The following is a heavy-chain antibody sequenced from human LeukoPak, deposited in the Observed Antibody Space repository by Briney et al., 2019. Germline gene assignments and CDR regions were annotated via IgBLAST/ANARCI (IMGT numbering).Heavy chain of an antibody. CDR3: ARAPMGHYENRPNWFDP. Sequence: PSETLSLTCTVSGGSISSYYWSWIRQPPGEGLEWIAYISHSGGTNYNPSLKSRVTISVDTSKNQFSLKLNSVTAADTAVYYCARAPMGHYENRPNWFDPWGQGTLVTVSS. CDR1: GGSISSYY. V-gene: IGHV4-59*01. CDR2: ISHSGGT. J-gene: IGHJ5*02. D-gene: IGHD3-22*01.